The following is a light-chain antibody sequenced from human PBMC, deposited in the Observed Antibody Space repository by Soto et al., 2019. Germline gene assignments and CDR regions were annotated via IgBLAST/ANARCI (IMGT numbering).Light chain of an antibody. CDR3: SSYSSPSALGV. J-gene: IGLJ3*02. V-gene: IGLV2-14*01. CDR2: DVS. CDR1: SSDIGGYNY. Sequence: QSALTQPASVSGSPGQWITISCTGTSSDIGGYNYVSWYQQHPGKAPKLIIYDVSHRPSGVSDRFSASKSGNTASPTISGLQTEDEADYYCSSYSSPSALGVFGGGTKLTVL.